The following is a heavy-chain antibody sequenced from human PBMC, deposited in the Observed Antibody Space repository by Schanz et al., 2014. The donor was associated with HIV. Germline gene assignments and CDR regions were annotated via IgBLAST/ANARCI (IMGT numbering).Heavy chain of an antibody. CDR2: IIPIFGTT. Sequence: QVHLVQSGAEVKKPGSSVKVSCEASGGTFMTYAISWVRQAPGQGLEWMGGIIPIFGTTNYAQKFQGRVTITADKSTTTSYMELSSLRSEDTAVYFCARDFNIGDQYYFDHWGQGTLVTVSS. J-gene: IGHJ4*02. CDR3: ARDFNIGDQYYFDH. D-gene: IGHD2-21*02. V-gene: IGHV1-69*06. CDR1: GGTFMTYA.